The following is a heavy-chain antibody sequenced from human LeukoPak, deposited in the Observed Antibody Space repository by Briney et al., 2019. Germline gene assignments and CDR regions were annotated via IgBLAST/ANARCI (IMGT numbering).Heavy chain of an antibody. J-gene: IGHJ6*03. CDR3: ARAGGLGIQNYYYYMDV. Sequence: GGSLSLSCAASGFTFSSYWMHWVRQVPGKGLVWVSRINSDGSSTSYADSVKGRFTISRDNAKNTLYLQMNSLRAEDTAVYYCARAGGLGIQNYYYYMDVWGKGTTVNVSS. D-gene: IGHD7-27*01. CDR1: GFTFSSYW. V-gene: IGHV3-74*01. CDR2: INSDGSST.